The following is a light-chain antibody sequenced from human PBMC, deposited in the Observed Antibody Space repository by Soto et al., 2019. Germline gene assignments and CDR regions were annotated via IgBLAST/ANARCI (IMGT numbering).Light chain of an antibody. CDR2: EVS. Sequence: QSAVTQPPSASGSPGQSVTISCTGTSSDVGGYNYVSWYQQHPGKAPKLMIYEVSKRPSGVPDRFSGSKSGNTASLTVSGLHAEDEADYYCSSYAGSNMVVFGGGTKLTVL. CDR3: SSYAGSNMVV. J-gene: IGLJ2*01. V-gene: IGLV2-8*01. CDR1: SSDVGGYNY.